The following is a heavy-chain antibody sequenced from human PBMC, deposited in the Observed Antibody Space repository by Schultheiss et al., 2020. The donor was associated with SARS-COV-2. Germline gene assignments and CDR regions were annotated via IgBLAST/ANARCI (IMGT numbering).Heavy chain of an antibody. V-gene: IGHV3-7*01. J-gene: IGHJ6*03. CDR3: ARDPRKGYYMDV. CDR1: GFTFDDYG. Sequence: GGSLRLSCAASGFTFDDYGMSWVRQAPGKGLEWVANIKQDGSEKYYVDSVKGRFTISRDNAKNSLYLQMNSLRAEDTAVYYCARDPRKGYYMDVWGKGTTVTVSS. CDR2: IKQDGSEK.